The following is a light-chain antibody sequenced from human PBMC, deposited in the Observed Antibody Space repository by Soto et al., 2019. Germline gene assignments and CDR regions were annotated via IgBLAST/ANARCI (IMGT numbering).Light chain of an antibody. J-gene: IGKJ1*01. V-gene: IGKV3-20*01. CDR2: GAS. CDR3: QHYGSG. Sequence: EIVLTQSPGTLSLSPGERATLSCRASQSVSSSYLAWYQQKPGQAPRLLIYGASSRATGIPDRFSGSGSGTDFTFTISRLEPEDFAVYYCQHYGSGFGQGTKVEIK. CDR1: QSVSSSY.